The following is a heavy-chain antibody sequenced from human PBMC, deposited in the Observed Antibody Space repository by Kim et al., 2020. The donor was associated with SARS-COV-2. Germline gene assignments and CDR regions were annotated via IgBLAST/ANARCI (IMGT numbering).Heavy chain of an antibody. CDR3: AKDSGAFGGYYYYGMDV. V-gene: IGHV3-30*02. D-gene: IGHD3-10*01. J-gene: IGHJ6*02. Sequence: KGRFTISRDNSKNTLYQQMNSLRAEDTAVYYCAKDSGAFGGYYYYGMDVWGQGTTVTVSS.